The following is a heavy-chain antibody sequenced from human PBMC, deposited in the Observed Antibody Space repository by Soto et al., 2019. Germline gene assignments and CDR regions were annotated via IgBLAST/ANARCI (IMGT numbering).Heavy chain of an antibody. CDR2: ISGSGDRT. CDR3: AKDRMEYYGSGSLWYLDY. J-gene: IGHJ4*02. Sequence: EVRLLQSGGDLVQPGGSLRLSCAASGFTFSAYAMSWVRQAPGKGLEWVSAISGSGDRTYYADSVKGRFTISRDSSDNTLYLQMNSLRAEDTAIYYCAKDRMEYYGSGSLWYLDYWGQGTLVIVSS. V-gene: IGHV3-23*01. CDR1: GFTFSAYA. D-gene: IGHD3-10*01.